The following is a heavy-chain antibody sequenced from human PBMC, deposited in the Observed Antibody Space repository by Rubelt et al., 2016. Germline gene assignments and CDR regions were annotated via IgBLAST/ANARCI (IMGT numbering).Heavy chain of an antibody. D-gene: IGHD3-3*01. J-gene: IGHJ6*02. Sequence: GQRLEWMGWINAGNGNTKYSQKFQGRVTITRDTSASTAYMELSSLRSEDTAVYYCATVPTYYDFWSGYKRREKGYYYGMDVWGQGTTGTVSS. V-gene: IGHV1-3*01. CDR3: ATVPTYYDFWSGYKRREKGYYYGMDV. CDR2: INAGNGNT.